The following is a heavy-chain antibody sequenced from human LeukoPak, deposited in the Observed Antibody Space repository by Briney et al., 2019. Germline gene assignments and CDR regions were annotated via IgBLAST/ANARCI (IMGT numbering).Heavy chain of an antibody. CDR3: AGNRGTYQPYYFDY. CDR2: LYHSGST. Sequence: SETLSLTCAVSGYSISSGYYWGWIRPPPGKGLERIGSLYHSGSTYYNPSLKSRVTISIDTSKNQFSLKLSSVTAPDTAVYYCAGNRGTYQPYYFDYWGQGTLVTVSS. D-gene: IGHD1-26*01. J-gene: IGHJ4*01. V-gene: IGHV4-38-2*01. CDR1: GYSISSGYY.